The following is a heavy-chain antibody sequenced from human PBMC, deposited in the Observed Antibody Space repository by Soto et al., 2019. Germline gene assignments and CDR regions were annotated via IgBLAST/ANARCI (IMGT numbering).Heavy chain of an antibody. J-gene: IGHJ4*02. D-gene: IGHD2-15*01. CDR3: ARESSLRFDR. CDR2: INHSGST. CDR1: GGSFSGYY. V-gene: IGHV4-34*01. Sequence: SETLSLTCAVYGGSFSGYYWSWIRQPPGKGLEWIGEINHSGSTNYNPSLKSRVTISVDTSKNQFSLKLSSVTAADTAVYYCARESSLRFDRWGQGTLVTVSS.